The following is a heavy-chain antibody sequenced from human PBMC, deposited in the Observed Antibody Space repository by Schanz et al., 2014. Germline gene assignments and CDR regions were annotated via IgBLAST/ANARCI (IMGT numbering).Heavy chain of an antibody. CDR2: IKKDGSEK. D-gene: IGHD4-17*01. CDR1: GFTFSGFW. V-gene: IGHV3-7*01. CDR3: ARKMKLGVYGGKGHDSLDI. Sequence: DVHLLESGGGLVQPGGSLRLSCAASGFTFSGFWMTWVRQAPGKGLEWVANIKKDGSEKYYVDSVKGRFTISRDNAKKSMYLQMNNLRAEDTAVYYCARKMKLGVYGGKGHDSLDIWGQGTMVTVSS. J-gene: IGHJ3*02.